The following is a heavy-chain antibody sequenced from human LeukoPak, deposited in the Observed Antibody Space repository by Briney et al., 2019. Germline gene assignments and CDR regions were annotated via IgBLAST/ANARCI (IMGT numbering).Heavy chain of an antibody. Sequence: SETLSLTCTVSGGSINNYYWSWIRQPPGKGLEWIGEINHSGSTNYNPSLKSRVTISVDTSKNQFSLKLSSVTAADTAVYYCARGQRRYYGSGSSVWFDPWGQGTLVTVSS. CDR2: INHSGST. D-gene: IGHD3-10*01. V-gene: IGHV4-34*01. CDR1: GGSINNYY. J-gene: IGHJ5*02. CDR3: ARGQRRYYGSGSSVWFDP.